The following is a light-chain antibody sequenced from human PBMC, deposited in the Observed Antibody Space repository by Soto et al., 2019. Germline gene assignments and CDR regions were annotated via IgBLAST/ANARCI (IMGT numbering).Light chain of an antibody. J-gene: IGLJ2*01. Sequence: QPVLTQSPSASASLGASVKLTCTLSSGHSSYAIAWHQQQPEKGPRYLMNLSSDGSHSKGDGIPDRFSGSSSGAERYLTISSLQSEDEADYYCQTWGTGLVFGGGTKLTVL. CDR1: SGHSSYA. V-gene: IGLV4-69*01. CDR2: LSSDGSH. CDR3: QTWGTGLV.